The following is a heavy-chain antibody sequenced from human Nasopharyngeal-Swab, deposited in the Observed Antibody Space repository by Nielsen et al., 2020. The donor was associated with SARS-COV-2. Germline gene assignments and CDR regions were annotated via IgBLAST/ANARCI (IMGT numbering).Heavy chain of an antibody. CDR1: GYSFTSYW. CDR3: ARSQWFGELLAGPDTYYMDV. Sequence: GGSLRLSCKGSGYSFTSYWIGWVRQMPGKGLEWMGIIYPGDSDTRYSPSFQGQVTISADKSISTAYLQWSSLKASDTAMYYCARSQWFGELLAGPDTYYMDVWGKGTTVTVSS. D-gene: IGHD3-10*01. CDR2: IYPGDSDT. J-gene: IGHJ6*03. V-gene: IGHV5-51*01.